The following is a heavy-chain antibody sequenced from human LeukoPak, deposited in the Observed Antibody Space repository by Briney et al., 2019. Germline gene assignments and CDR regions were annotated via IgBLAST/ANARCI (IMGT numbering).Heavy chain of an antibody. CDR2: ISGSGATT. V-gene: IGHV3-23*01. Sequence: GGSLRLSCTGSGFTFSVYGMTWVRQAPGKGLEWVSSISGSGATTYYADSVTGRFTISRDNSKNTVYLQMNRLRAEDTAVYYCAKDKCGAFCGGDWGQGTLVTVSS. CDR1: GFTFSVYG. J-gene: IGHJ4*02. D-gene: IGHD2-21*01. CDR3: AKDKCGAFCGGD.